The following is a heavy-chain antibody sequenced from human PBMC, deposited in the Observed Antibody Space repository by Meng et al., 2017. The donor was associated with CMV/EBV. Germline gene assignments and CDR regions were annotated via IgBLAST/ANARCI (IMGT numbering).Heavy chain of an antibody. Sequence: GESLKISCAASGFTFSSYWMSWVRQAPGKGLEWVANIKQDGSEKYYVDSVKGRFTISRDNAKNSLYLQMNSLRAEDTAVYYCARGRRGYSGYDFYDYWGQGTLVTVSS. V-gene: IGHV3-7*03. CDR1: GFTFSSYW. CDR2: IKQDGSEK. D-gene: IGHD5-12*01. J-gene: IGHJ4*02. CDR3: ARGRRGYSGYDFYDY.